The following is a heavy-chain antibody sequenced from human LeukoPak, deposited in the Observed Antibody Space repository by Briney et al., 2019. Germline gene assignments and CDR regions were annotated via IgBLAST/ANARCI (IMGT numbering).Heavy chain of an antibody. J-gene: IGHJ4*02. D-gene: IGHD6-25*01. CDR2: TYYRSKWYN. V-gene: IGHV6-1*01. CDR3: ARGGYHSTFDY. Sequence: SQTLSLTCVISGDSVSSNSAAWNWIRQPPSRALEWLGRTYYRSKWYNDYAVSVKSRITINPDTSKNQFSLQLNSVTPEDTAVYYCARGGYHSTFDYWGQGTLVTVSS. CDR1: GDSVSSNSAA.